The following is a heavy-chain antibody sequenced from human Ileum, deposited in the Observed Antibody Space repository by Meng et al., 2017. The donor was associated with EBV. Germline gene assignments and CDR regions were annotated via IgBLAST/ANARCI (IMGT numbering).Heavy chain of an antibody. D-gene: IGHD1-7*01. V-gene: IGHV4-4*02. CDR2: VYHRGDT. J-gene: IGHJ4*02. CDR1: GDSISSDIW. Sequence: VQMQESGPGLVKPSGTLSLTCTVSGDSISSDIWWSWVRQPPGKGLEWIGEVYHRGDTNYNPSLKSRVDISVDKSKNQFYLSLFSVTAADTAVYYCGRDQGRELINHWGQGTLVTVS. CDR3: GRDQGRELINH.